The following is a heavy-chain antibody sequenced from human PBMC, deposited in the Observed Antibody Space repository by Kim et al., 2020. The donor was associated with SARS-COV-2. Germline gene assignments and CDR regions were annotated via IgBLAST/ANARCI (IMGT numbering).Heavy chain of an antibody. Sequence: ASVTVSCKASGYTFTSYDINWVRQATGQGLEWMGWMNPNSGNTGYAQKFQGRVTMTRNTSISTAYMELSSLRSEDTAVYYCARGPSAMALGGYWGQGTLVTVSS. D-gene: IGHD5-18*01. CDR1: GYTFTSYD. CDR2: MNPNSGNT. V-gene: IGHV1-8*01. J-gene: IGHJ4*02. CDR3: ARGPSAMALGGY.